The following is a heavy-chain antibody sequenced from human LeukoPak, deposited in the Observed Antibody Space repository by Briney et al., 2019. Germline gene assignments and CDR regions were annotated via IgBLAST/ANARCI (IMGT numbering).Heavy chain of an antibody. CDR3: ARAVAGTGGWFDP. J-gene: IGHJ5*02. D-gene: IGHD6-19*01. CDR1: GFTFSSYW. CDR2: INQDGSEK. Sequence: PGGSLRLSCAASGFTFSSYWMTWVRQAPGKGLEWVASINQDGSEKYYVDSVKGRFTISRDNAKNSLYLQMNSLRAEDMALYYCARAVAGTGGWFDPWGQGTLVTVSS. V-gene: IGHV3-7*03.